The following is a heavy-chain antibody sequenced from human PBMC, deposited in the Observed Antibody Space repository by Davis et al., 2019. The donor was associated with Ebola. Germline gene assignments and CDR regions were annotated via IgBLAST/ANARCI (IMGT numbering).Heavy chain of an antibody. CDR1: GGTFSSYA. Sequence: ASVKVSCKASGGTFSSYAISWVRQAPGQGLEWMGIINPSGGSTSYAQKFQGRVTMTRDTSTSTVYMELSSLRSEDTAVYYCARVDDSSSFTHGMDVWGQGTTVTVSS. D-gene: IGHD6-13*01. J-gene: IGHJ6*02. V-gene: IGHV1-46*01. CDR2: INPSGGST. CDR3: ARVDDSSSFTHGMDV.